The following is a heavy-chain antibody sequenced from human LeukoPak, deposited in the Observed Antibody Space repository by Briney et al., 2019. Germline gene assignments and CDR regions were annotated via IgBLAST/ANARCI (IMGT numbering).Heavy chain of an antibody. J-gene: IGHJ6*03. CDR1: GYSISTGYY. CDR2: IYYSGST. V-gene: IGHV4-61*01. CDR3: XXXXQQLVRNYYYYMDV. D-gene: IGHD6-13*01. Sequence: SETLSLTCTVSGYSISTGYYWDWIRQPPGKGLEWIGYIYYSGSTNYNPSLKSRVTISVDTSKNQFSLKLSSVTAADTAVYYXXXXXQQLVRNYYYYMDVWGKGTTVAVSS.